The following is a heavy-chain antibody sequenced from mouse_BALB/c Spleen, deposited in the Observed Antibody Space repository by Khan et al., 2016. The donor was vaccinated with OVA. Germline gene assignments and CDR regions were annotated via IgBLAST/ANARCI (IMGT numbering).Heavy chain of an antibody. CDR3: EEGINYGSYLNY. CDR2: ISYSGVT. Sequence: EVELVESGPGLVKPSQSLSLTCTVTGYSITSGYAWNWIRQFPGNKLEWMGYISYSGVTSYTPSLKSRISITRDTSKNQFFLQLNSVTTEDTATYYCEEGINYGSYLNYWGKGTPLTVSS. D-gene: IGHD2-4*01. J-gene: IGHJ2*01. V-gene: IGHV3-2*02. CDR1: GYSITSGYA.